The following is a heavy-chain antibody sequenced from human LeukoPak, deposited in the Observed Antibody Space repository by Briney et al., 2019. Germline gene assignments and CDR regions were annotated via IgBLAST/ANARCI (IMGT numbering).Heavy chain of an antibody. CDR3: AREGLNILAFDP. Sequence: PSETPSLTCAVYGGSFSGYYWSWIRQPPGKGLEWIGEINHSGSTNYNPSLKSRVTISVDTSKNQFSLKLSSVTAADTAVYYCAREGLNILAFDPWGQGTLVTVSS. D-gene: IGHD3-9*01. V-gene: IGHV4-34*01. CDR1: GGSFSGYY. J-gene: IGHJ5*02. CDR2: INHSGST.